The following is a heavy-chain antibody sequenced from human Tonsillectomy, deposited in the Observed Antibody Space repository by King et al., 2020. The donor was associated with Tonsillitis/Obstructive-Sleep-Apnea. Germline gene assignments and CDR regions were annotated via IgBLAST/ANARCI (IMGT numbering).Heavy chain of an antibody. CDR1: GYTFTRYY. CDR2: INPSDGIT. Sequence: VQLGESGAEVKKPGASVTLSCKASGYTFTRYYIHLVRQAPGQGLEWMGIINPSDGITTYAQRFQGRVTVTRDTSTSTVYMELSSLRSEDTAVYYCARGRMTVSAGGFSDYWGPGTLVTVSS. D-gene: IGHD2-21*02. CDR3: ARGRMTVSAGGFSDY. V-gene: IGHV1-46*01. J-gene: IGHJ4*02.